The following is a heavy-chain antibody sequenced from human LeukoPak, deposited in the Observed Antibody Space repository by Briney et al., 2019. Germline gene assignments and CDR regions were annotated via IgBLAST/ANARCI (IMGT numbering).Heavy chain of an antibody. J-gene: IGHJ5*02. Sequence: ASVKVSCRASGYTFTDYYIHWVRQAPGQGLEWMGWINPDNGGTNYAQKFQGRVTMTRDTSIRTVYMDLSRLRSDDTAVFYCAREARVGNWFDPWGQGTQVTVSS. CDR1: GYTFTDYY. CDR3: AREARVGNWFDP. D-gene: IGHD2-2*01. V-gene: IGHV1-2*02. CDR2: INPDNGGT.